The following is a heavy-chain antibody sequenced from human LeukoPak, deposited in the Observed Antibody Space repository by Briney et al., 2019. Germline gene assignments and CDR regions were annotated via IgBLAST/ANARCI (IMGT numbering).Heavy chain of an antibody. V-gene: IGHV3-11*01. CDR2: ISSSGSTI. J-gene: IGHJ4*02. Sequence: GGSLRLSCAASGFTFSDYYMSWIRQAPGKGLEWVSYISSSGSTIYYADSVKGRFTISRDNAKNSLYLQMNSLRAEDTAVYYCARDRYSGYDSDFDYWGQGTLVTVSS. D-gene: IGHD5-12*01. CDR1: GFTFSDYY. CDR3: ARDRYSGYDSDFDY.